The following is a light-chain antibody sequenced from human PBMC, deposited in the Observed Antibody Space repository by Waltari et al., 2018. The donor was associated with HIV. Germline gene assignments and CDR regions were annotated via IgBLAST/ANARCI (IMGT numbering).Light chain of an antibody. CDR2: AAS. V-gene: IGKV1-5*03. CDR1: QSISNW. J-gene: IGKJ2*01. Sequence: ILSASVGDRVTITCRASQSISNWLTWYQQKPGKAPKLLIYAASTLGRGVPSRFSGSGSGTEFTLTISSLQPDDFAAYYCQQYDIYPYTFGQGTKLEIK. CDR3: QQYDIYPYT.